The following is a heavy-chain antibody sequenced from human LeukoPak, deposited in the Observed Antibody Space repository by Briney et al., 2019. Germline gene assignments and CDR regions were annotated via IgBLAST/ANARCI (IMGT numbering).Heavy chain of an antibody. V-gene: IGHV4-59*08. CDR2: IYYSGST. D-gene: IGHD5-12*01. Sequence: SETLSVTCTVSGGSLSGYFWSWIRQPPREGLECVGHIYYSGSTKYTPSPKSRVSISVDTTKNQLSLSLSSVTAADTAVYYCARHRSSGYDSDFDYWGQGTLVTVSS. CDR3: ARHRSSGYDSDFDY. J-gene: IGHJ4*02. CDR1: GGSLSGYF.